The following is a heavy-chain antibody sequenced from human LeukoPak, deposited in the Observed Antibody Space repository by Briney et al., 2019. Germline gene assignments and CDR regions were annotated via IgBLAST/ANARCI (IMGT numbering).Heavy chain of an antibody. J-gene: IGHJ5*01. CDR3: AKEGAYPIITFDS. V-gene: IGHV3-7*01. D-gene: IGHD3-10*01. CDR2: IKRDGNEK. Sequence: GGSLRLSCAASGFTFSSYWMNWVRQAPGKGLEWVANIKRDGNEKNYVDSVRGRFSISRDNAKNSLYLQMDSLRAEDTAVYYCAKEGAYPIITFDSWGQGALVTVSS. CDR1: GFTFSSYW.